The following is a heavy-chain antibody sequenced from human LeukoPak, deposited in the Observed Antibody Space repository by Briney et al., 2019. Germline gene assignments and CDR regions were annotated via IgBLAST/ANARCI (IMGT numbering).Heavy chain of an antibody. CDR1: GFTFSSYG. CDR3: AKDKLDYSNYVGYYYMDV. CDR2: IRYDGSNK. D-gene: IGHD4-11*01. J-gene: IGHJ6*03. V-gene: IGHV3-30*02. Sequence: GGSLRLSCAASGFTFSSYGVHWVRQAPGKGLEGVAFIRYDGSNKYYADSVKGRFTISRDNSKNTLYLQMNSLRAEDTAVYYCAKDKLDYSNYVGYYYMDVWGKGTTVTVSS.